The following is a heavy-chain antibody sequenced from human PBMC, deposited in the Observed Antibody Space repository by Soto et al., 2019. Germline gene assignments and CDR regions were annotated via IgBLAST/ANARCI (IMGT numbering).Heavy chain of an antibody. Sequence: GASVKVSCKGCGYTFTSYAMHWVRQAPGQRLEWMGWINAGNGNTKYSQKFQGRVTITRDTSASTAYMELSSLRSEDTAVYYCARELVAAHALDFWGQGTLVTVSS. CDR3: ARELVAAHALDF. V-gene: IGHV1-3*01. D-gene: IGHD6-6*01. CDR2: INAGNGNT. CDR1: GYTFTSYA. J-gene: IGHJ4*02.